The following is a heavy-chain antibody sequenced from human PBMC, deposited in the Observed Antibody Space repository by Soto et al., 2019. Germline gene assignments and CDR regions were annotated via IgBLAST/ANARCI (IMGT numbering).Heavy chain of an antibody. CDR1: GFTFSSYW. V-gene: IGHV3-74*01. J-gene: IGHJ4*02. D-gene: IGHD3-3*01. CDR3: AREEENDFLNGYYFDY. Sequence: EVQLVESGGGLVQPGGSLRLSCAASGFTFSSYWMHWVRQAPGKGLVWVSRINSDGSSTSYADSVKGRFTISRDNAKNTMYLQMNSLRAEDTAVYYCAREEENDFLNGYYFDYWGQGTLVTVSS. CDR2: INSDGSST.